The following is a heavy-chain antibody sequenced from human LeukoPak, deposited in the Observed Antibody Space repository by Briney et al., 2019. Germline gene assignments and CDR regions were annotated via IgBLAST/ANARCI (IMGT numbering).Heavy chain of an antibody. D-gene: IGHD3-16*02. CDR3: ATDRDPMITFGGVIVMWAFDI. CDR1: GYTLTELS. Sequence: ASVKVSCKVSGYTLTELSMHWVRQAPGKGLEWMGGFDPEDGETIYAQKFQGRVTMTEDTSTDTAYMELSSLRSEDTAVYYCATDRDPMITFGGVIVMWAFDIWGQGTMVTVPS. CDR2: FDPEDGET. V-gene: IGHV1-24*01. J-gene: IGHJ3*02.